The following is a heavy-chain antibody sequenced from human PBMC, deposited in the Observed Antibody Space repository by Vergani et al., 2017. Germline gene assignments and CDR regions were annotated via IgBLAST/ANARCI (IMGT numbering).Heavy chain of an antibody. CDR1: GCSISSGSYY. CDR3: ARDPLYSTTWPFLRLDMDV. Sequence: QVQLQESGPGLVRPSQTLSLTCTVSGCSISSGSYYWSWFRQPAGKGLEWIGRFYTGGGTSYNPSLKSRVTISVDTSKNQFSLQLSSVTAADTAVYYCARDPLYSTTWPFLRLDMDVWGQGTTVTVSS. J-gene: IGHJ6*02. D-gene: IGHD6-13*01. CDR2: FYTGGGT. V-gene: IGHV4-61*02.